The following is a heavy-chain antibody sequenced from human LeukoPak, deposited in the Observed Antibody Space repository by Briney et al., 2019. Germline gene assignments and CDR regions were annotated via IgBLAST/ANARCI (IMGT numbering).Heavy chain of an antibody. J-gene: IGHJ4*02. V-gene: IGHV3-33*08. D-gene: IGHD3-9*01. CDR1: GFPLSSYR. CDR3: ARASSLRYFDR. Sequence: GGSLRLSCAASGFPLSSYRMSWVRQAPGKGLEWVAVIWYDGSNKYYADSVKGRFTISRDNSKNTLYLQMNSLRAEDTAVYYCARASSLRYFDRWGQGTPVTVSS. CDR2: IWYDGSNK.